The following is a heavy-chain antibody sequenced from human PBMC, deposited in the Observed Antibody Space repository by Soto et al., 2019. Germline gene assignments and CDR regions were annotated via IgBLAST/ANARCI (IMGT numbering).Heavy chain of an antibody. J-gene: IGHJ6*02. CDR1: GYTFTGYY. Sequence: ASVKVSCKASGYTFTGYYMHWVRQAPGQGLEWMGWINPNSGGTNYAQKFQGRVTMTRDTSISTAYMELSRLRSDDTAEYYCATSITMVRGVIQYYYYGMDVWGQGTTVTVSS. CDR2: INPNSGGT. V-gene: IGHV1-2*02. D-gene: IGHD3-10*01. CDR3: ATSITMVRGVIQYYYYGMDV.